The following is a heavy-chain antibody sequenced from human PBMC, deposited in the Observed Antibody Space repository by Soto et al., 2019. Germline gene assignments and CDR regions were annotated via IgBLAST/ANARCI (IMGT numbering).Heavy chain of an antibody. J-gene: IGHJ5*02. D-gene: IGHD5-12*01. CDR3: ARHGLGATSFYNWSDP. Sequence: SETLSLTCTVSGGYISSYYWSWIRQPPGKGLEWIGYIYYSGSTNYNPSLKSRVTISVDTSKNQFSLKLSSVTAADTAVYYCARHGLGATSFYNWSDPWGQGTLVTVSS. V-gene: IGHV4-59*08. CDR1: GGYISSYY. CDR2: IYYSGST.